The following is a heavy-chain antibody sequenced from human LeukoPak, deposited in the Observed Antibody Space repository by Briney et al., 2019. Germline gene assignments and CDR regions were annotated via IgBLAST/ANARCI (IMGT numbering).Heavy chain of an antibody. CDR2: ISGSGGST. V-gene: IGHV3-23*01. Sequence: GGSLRLSCAASGFTFSSYAMSWVRQAPGKGLEWVSAISGSGGSTYYADSVKGRFTISRDNSKNSLYLQMNSLRAEDTAVYYCARSANYSSGWEYYYYYYMDVWGKGTTVTVSS. CDR1: GFTFSSYA. CDR3: ARSANYSSGWEYYYYYYMDV. J-gene: IGHJ6*03. D-gene: IGHD6-19*01.